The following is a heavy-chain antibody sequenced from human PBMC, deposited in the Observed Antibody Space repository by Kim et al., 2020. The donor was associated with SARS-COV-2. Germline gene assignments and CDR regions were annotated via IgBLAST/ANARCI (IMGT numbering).Heavy chain of an antibody. CDR2: ISGDGGST. CDR3: AKDPLPGLRYYYGMDV. J-gene: IGHJ6*02. V-gene: IGHV3-43*02. D-gene: IGHD4-17*01. Sequence: GGSLRLSCAASGFTFDDYAMHWVRQAPGKGLEWVSLISGDGGSTYYADSVKGRFTISRDNSKNSLYLQMNSLRTEDTALYYCAKDPLPGLRYYYGMDVWGQGTTVTVSS. CDR1: GFTFDDYA.